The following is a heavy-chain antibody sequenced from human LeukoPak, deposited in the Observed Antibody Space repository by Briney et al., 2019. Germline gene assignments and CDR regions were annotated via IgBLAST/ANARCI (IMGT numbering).Heavy chain of an antibody. J-gene: IGHJ4*02. CDR2: ISAYNGNT. D-gene: IGHD3-10*01. V-gene: IGHV1-18*01. Sequence: GASVKVSCKASGYTFTSYGISWVRQAPGQGLEWMGWISAYNGNTNYAQKFQGRVTMTRDTSISTAYMELSRLRSDDTAVYYCARDAGSVIGDFDYWGQGTLVTVSS. CDR1: GYTFTSYG. CDR3: ARDAGSVIGDFDY.